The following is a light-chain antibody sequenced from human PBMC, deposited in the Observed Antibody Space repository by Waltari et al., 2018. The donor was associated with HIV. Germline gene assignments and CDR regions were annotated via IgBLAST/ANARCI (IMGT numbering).Light chain of an antibody. V-gene: IGLV1-47*01. CDR3: ATWDDSLSGWV. CDR2: RND. J-gene: IGLJ3*02. Sequence: QSVLTQPPSASGTPGQRVTISCSGSRSNIGKNFIYWYQQFPGTAPKLLIYRNDQRPSGVPDRFSGSKSVTSASLAISGLRSEDEADYYCATWDDSLSGWVFGGGTKLTVL. CDR1: RSNIGKNF.